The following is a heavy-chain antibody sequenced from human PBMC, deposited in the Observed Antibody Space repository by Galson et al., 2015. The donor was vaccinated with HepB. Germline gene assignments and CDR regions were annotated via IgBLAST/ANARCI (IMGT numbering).Heavy chain of an antibody. V-gene: IGHV3-48*03. D-gene: IGHD3-10*01. CDR3: VRDDALWSWYFDS. CDR1: GFTFGAYE. Sequence: SLRLSCAASGFTFGAYEMSWVRQAPGKGLEWISYISSNGYMIYYAESVKGRFTVSRDNARDSLYLQMNSLRVEDTAVYYCVRDDALWSWYFDSWGQGILVTVSS. J-gene: IGHJ4*02. CDR2: ISSNGYMI.